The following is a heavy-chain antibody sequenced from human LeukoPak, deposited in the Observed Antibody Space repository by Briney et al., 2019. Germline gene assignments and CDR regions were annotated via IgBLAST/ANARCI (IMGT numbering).Heavy chain of an antibody. V-gene: IGHV3-23*01. Sequence: PGGSLRLSCAASGFTFSSYAMSWVRQAPGKGLEWVSTITGGGGTTFYADSVKGRFTISRDNSKNTLYLQMNSLRAEDTAVYYCAKYDRSGYDGFDYWGQGTLVTVSS. D-gene: IGHD5-12*01. CDR1: GFTFSSYA. J-gene: IGHJ4*02. CDR3: AKYDRSGYDGFDY. CDR2: ITGGGGTT.